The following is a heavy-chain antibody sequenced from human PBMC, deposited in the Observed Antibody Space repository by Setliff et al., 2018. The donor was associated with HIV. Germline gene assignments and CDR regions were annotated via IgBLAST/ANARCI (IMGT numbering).Heavy chain of an antibody. Sequence: PSETLSLTCAVYSTSTSPYFWTWIRLSPGKGLEWIGEISPGGIANYNPSLNSRVTISIGAAMNHFSLNLRSVTAADTAVYYCANAAFWNGCARWDYWGQGTLVTVSS. CDR3: ANAAFWNGCARWDY. V-gene: IGHV4-34*01. CDR2: ISPGGIA. CDR1: STSTSPYF. J-gene: IGHJ4*02. D-gene: IGHD3-3*01.